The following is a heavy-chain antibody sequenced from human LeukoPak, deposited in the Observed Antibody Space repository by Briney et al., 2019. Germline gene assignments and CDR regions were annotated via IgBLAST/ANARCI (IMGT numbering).Heavy chain of an antibody. V-gene: IGHV1-2*02. CDR2: INPNSGGT. D-gene: IGHD6-6*01. Sequence: GASVQVSCKASGYTFTGYYMHWVRQAPGRELEWMGWINPNSGGTNYAQKFQGRVTMTRDTSISTAYMELSRLRSDDSAVYYCAKDREYTSSYDFDYWGQGTLVTVSS. J-gene: IGHJ4*02. CDR3: AKDREYTSSYDFDY. CDR1: GYTFTGYY.